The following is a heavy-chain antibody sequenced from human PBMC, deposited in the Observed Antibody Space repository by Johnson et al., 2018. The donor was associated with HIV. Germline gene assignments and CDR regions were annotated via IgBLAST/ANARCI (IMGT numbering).Heavy chain of an antibody. CDR1: GFTFSSNA. Sequence: QVQLVESGGGLVQPGGSLRLSCAASGFTFSSNAMHWVRQAPGKGLEWVAVISSDGSNKYYADSVKGRFTISSDTSKNTMYLQMNSRRAEDTAVHYCATALGYDAFDIWGQGTMVTVPS. CDR3: ATALGYDAFDI. D-gene: IGHD6-13*01. J-gene: IGHJ3*02. CDR2: ISSDGSNK. V-gene: IGHV3-30-3*01.